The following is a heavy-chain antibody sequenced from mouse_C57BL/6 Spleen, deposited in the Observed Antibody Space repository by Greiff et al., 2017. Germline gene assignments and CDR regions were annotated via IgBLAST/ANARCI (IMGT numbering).Heavy chain of an antibody. D-gene: IGHD1-1*01. CDR1: GYTFTSYW. J-gene: IGHJ1*03. CDR2: IDPSDSYT. Sequence: QVQLQQPGAELVKPGASVKLSCKASGYTFTSYWMQWVKQRPGQGLEWIGEIDPSDSYTNYNQKFKGKATLTVDTSSSTAYMQLSSLTSEYSAVYYCAGWGTTVVGYFDVWGTGTTVTVSS. V-gene: IGHV1-50*01. CDR3: AGWGTTVVGYFDV.